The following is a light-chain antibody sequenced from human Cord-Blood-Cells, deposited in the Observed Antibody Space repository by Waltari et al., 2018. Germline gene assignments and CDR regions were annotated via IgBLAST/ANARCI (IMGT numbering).Light chain of an antibody. CDR3: SSYTSSSTLV. CDR1: SSDVGGYNY. CDR2: DVS. J-gene: IGLJ3*02. V-gene: IGLV2-14*03. Sequence: QSALTQPASVSGSPGQSITISCTGTSSDVGGYNYVSWYQQHPGKAPKLMIYDVSNRPSGVSNRFSGSKTGNTASLTLSGLQTEDEAEYYCSSYTSSSTLVFGGGTKLTVL.